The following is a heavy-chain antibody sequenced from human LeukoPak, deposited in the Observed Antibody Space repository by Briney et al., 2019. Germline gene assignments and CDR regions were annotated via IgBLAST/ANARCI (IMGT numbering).Heavy chain of an antibody. CDR2: IYYSGST. CDR1: GGSISSGDYY. CDR3: ARGGDFWSGYHFDY. Sequence: SETLSLTCTVSGGSISSGDYYWSWIRQPPGKGLEWIGYIYYSGSTYYNPSLKSRVTITVDTSKNQFSLKLSPVTAANTAWYYCARGGDFWSGYHFDYWGQGTLVTVSS. D-gene: IGHD3-3*01. J-gene: IGHJ4*02. V-gene: IGHV4-30-4*01.